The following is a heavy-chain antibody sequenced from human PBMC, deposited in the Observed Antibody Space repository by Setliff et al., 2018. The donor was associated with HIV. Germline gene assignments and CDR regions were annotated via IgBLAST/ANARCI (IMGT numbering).Heavy chain of an antibody. V-gene: IGHV1-24*01. D-gene: IGHD3-9*01. J-gene: IGHJ3*02. Sequence: ASAKVSCKVSGYTLTELSVHWVRQAPGNGLEWMGGFDPEQSETVYAQRFQGRVTFTEDTSTDTAYMDLISLTSDDTAVYFCAAPLTGPDGFDMWGQGTMVT. CDR3: AAPLTGPDGFDM. CDR1: GYTLTELS. CDR2: FDPEQSET.